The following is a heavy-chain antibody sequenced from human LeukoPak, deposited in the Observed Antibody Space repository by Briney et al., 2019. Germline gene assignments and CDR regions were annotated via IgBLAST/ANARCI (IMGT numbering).Heavy chain of an antibody. CDR2: FYYSGST. J-gene: IGHJ4*02. Sequence: SETLSLTCTVSGGSFSSSNYYWGWIRQPPGKGLEWIGSFYYSGSTYYNPSLKSRVTISGDTSKNQFSLKLRSVTAADTAVYYCARLRSALWDYWGQGTLVPVSS. CDR1: GGSFSSSNYY. V-gene: IGHV4-39*01. CDR3: ARLRSALWDY. D-gene: IGHD3-16*01.